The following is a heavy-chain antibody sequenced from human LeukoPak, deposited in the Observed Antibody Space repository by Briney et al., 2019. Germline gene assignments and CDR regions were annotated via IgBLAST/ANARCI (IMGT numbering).Heavy chain of an antibody. CDR3: AKGDKTYYYGSGELYFDY. J-gene: IGHJ4*02. D-gene: IGHD3-10*01. Sequence: LPGGSLRLSCAASGFTFSSYAMSWVRQAPGKGLEWVSAISGSGGSTYYADSVKGRFTISRDNSKNTLYLQMNSLRAEDTAVYYCAKGDKTYYYGSGELYFDYWGQGTLVTVSS. V-gene: IGHV3-23*01. CDR1: GFTFSSYA. CDR2: ISGSGGST.